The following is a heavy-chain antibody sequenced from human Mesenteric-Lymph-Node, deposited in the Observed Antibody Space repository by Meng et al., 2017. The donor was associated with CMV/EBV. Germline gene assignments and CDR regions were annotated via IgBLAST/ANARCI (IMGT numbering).Heavy chain of an antibody. J-gene: IGHJ4*02. V-gene: IGHV4-34*01. CDR3: AISLQKQWLLDY. CDR1: GGSFSGYY. Sequence: SETLSLTCAVSGGSFSGYYLTWIRQPPGKGLEWIGEIGHDGNTNYNPSLKSRVSILVDTSKKQSSLNLSSVTAADTAVYYCAISLQKQWLLDYWGQGSLVTVSS. CDR2: IGHDGNT. D-gene: IGHD6-19*01.